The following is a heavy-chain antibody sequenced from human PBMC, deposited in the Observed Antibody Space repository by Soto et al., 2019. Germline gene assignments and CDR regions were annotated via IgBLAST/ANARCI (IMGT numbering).Heavy chain of an antibody. Sequence: GSSLKISWKGSGYSFTSYCIGWVRQMTGKGLEWKGNIYPGDSHNRYSPSFQGQATSSADKSISTAYLQCSSLKASDTAMYYCASGHSGSYYPIDYWGQGTLVTVSS. J-gene: IGHJ4*02. CDR2: IYPGDSHN. D-gene: IGHD1-26*01. CDR1: GYSFTSYC. V-gene: IGHV5-51*01. CDR3: ASGHSGSYYPIDY.